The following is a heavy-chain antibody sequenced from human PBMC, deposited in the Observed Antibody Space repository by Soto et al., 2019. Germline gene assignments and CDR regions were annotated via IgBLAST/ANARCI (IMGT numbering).Heavy chain of an antibody. CDR2: IYSDGTT. D-gene: IGHD6-6*01. Sequence: GSLRLSCAASGFTVSSNYMNWVRQAPGKGLEWVSIIYSDGTTSYADSVKGRFTISRDNFKNTLHLQMNSLRAEDTAVYYCAILSNWGQGTLVTVSS. V-gene: IGHV3-53*01. CDR3: AILSN. J-gene: IGHJ4*02. CDR1: GFTVSSNY.